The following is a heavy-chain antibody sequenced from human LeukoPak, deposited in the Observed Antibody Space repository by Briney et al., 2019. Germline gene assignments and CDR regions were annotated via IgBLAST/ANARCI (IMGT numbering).Heavy chain of an antibody. J-gene: IGHJ4*02. CDR1: GFTFSSYA. CDR2: ISWNSGSI. V-gene: IGHV3-9*01. CDR3: AKGGYCSSTSCWEDY. Sequence: GGSLRLSCAASGFTFSSYAMHWVRQAPGKGLEWVSGISWNSGSIGYADSVKGRFTISRDNAKNSLYLQMNSLRAEDTALYYCAKGGYCSSTSCWEDYWGQGTLVTVSS. D-gene: IGHD2-2*01.